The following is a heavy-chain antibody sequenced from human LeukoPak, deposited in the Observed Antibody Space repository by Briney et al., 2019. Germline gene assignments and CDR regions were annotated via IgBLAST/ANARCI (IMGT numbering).Heavy chain of an antibody. CDR2: ISGTGGTT. V-gene: IGHV3-23*01. CDR3: AKDRRGGSYPFDY. Sequence: PGGSLRLSCAASGFTFNNFAMGWVRQAPGKGLEWVSTISGTGGTTHYADSVRGRCTISRDNSKDILYLQMSSLRTDDTAVYFCAKDRRGGSYPFDYWGQGALVTVSS. CDR1: GFTFNNFA. J-gene: IGHJ4*02. D-gene: IGHD1-26*01.